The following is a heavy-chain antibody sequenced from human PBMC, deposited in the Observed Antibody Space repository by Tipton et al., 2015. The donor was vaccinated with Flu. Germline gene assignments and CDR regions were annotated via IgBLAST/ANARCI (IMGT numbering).Heavy chain of an antibody. CDR3: ARVSPGVESWFDP. CDR2: IFHSGST. V-gene: IGHV4-39*07. J-gene: IGHJ5*02. Sequence: LRLSCSVSGDSMTSSRYYWGWIRQPPGKGLEWIGSIFHSGSTYYTPSLKSRVTISVDTSKNQFSLKLISVTAADTAVYYCARVSPGVESWFDPWGQGTLGTVSS. D-gene: IGHD3-3*01. CDR1: GDSMTSSRYY.